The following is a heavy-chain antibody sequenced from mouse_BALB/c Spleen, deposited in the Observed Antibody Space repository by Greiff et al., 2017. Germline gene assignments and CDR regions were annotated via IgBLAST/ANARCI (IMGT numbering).Heavy chain of an antibody. V-gene: IGHV1-69*01. CDR3: AREGNDYAFAY. J-gene: IGHJ3*01. CDR1: GYTFTDYW. Sequence: VQLQQPGAELVMPGASVKMSCKASGYTFTDYWMHWVKQRPGQGLEWIGAIDTSDSYTSYNQKFKGKATLTVDESSSTAYMQLSSLTSEDSAVYFCAREGNDYAFAYWGQGTLVTVSA. D-gene: IGHD2-4*01. CDR2: IDTSDSYT.